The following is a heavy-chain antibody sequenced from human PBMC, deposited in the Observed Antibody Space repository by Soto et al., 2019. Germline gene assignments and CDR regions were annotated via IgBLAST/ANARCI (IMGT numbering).Heavy chain of an antibody. Sequence: GESLKISCKGSGYSFTSYWISCGRQMRGKGLEWMGRIDPSHSYTNYSPSFQGHVTISADKSISTAYLQWSSLKASDTAMYYCARTSMQSRGYSYGHGGMDVWGQGTTVTVSS. CDR2: IDPSHSYT. J-gene: IGHJ6*02. V-gene: IGHV5-10-1*01. CDR3: ARTSMQSRGYSYGHGGMDV. D-gene: IGHD5-18*01. CDR1: GYSFTSYW.